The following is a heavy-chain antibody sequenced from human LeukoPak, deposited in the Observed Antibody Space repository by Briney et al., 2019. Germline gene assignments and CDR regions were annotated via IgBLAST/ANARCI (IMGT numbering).Heavy chain of an antibody. CDR2: IYHSGST. Sequence: PSETLSLTCTVSGYSISSGYYWGWIRQPPGKGLGWIGGIYHSGSTYYNPSLKSRVTISVDTSKNQFSLKLSSVTAADTAVYYCARGVGATTFDYWGQGTLVTVSS. CDR1: GYSISSGYY. CDR3: ARGVGATTFDY. V-gene: IGHV4-38-2*02. D-gene: IGHD1-26*01. J-gene: IGHJ4*02.